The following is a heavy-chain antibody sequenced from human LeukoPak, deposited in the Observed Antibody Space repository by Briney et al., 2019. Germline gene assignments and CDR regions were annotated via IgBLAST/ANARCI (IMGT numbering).Heavy chain of an antibody. CDR3: AKEGVTMVRGVRYYMDV. J-gene: IGHJ6*03. CDR1: GFTFSSYA. CDR2: ISGSGGST. V-gene: IGHV3-23*01. D-gene: IGHD3-10*01. Sequence: GGSLRLSCAASGFTFSSYAMSWVRQAPGKGLEWVSAISGSGGSTYYADSVKGRFTISRDNSKNTLYLQMNSLRAEDTAVYYCAKEGVTMVRGVRYYMDVWGKGTTVTVSS.